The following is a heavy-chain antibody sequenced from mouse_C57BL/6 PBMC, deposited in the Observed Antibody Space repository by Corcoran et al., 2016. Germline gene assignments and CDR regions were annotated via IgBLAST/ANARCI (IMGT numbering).Heavy chain of an antibody. J-gene: IGHJ4*01. CDR1: GYTFTTYG. CDR2: INTYSGVP. D-gene: IGHD2-1*01. CDR3: ARYYYGNSYYAMDY. Sequence: QIQLVQSGPELKKPGETVKISCKASGYTFTTYGMSWVKQAPGKGLKWIGWINTYSGVPTYADDFKGRFAFSLETSASTAYLQINNLKNEDTATYFCARYYYGNSYYAMDYWGQGTSVTVSS. V-gene: IGHV9-3*01.